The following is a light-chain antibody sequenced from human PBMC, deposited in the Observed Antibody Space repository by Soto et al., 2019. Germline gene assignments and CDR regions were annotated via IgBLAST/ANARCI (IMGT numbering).Light chain of an antibody. CDR2: EDN. V-gene: IGLV6-57*01. J-gene: IGLJ2*01. Sequence: NFMLTQPHSVSESPGKTVTISCTRCSGSIASNYVQWYQQRPGSSPTTVIYEDNQRPSGVPDRFSGSIDSSSNSASLTISGLKTEDEADYYCQSYDSSNQVFGGGTQLTVL. CDR1: SGSIASNY. CDR3: QSYDSSNQV.